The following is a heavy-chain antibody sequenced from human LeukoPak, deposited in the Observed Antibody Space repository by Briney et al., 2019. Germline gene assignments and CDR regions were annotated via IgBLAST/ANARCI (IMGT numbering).Heavy chain of an antibody. Sequence: ASVKVSCKVSGSTLTEFSIHWVRQAPGKGLEWMGGFVPEDDETIYAQSFQGRVTMTEDTSTDTAYMELSSLRSEDTPMYYCATIAPGDLFDSWGQGTLVTVSS. D-gene: IGHD7-27*01. V-gene: IGHV1-24*01. J-gene: IGHJ4*02. CDR3: ATIAPGDLFDS. CDR2: FVPEDDET. CDR1: GSTLTEFS.